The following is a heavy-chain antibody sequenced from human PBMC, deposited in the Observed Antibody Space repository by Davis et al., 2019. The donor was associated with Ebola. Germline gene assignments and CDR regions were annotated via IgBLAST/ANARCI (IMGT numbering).Heavy chain of an antibody. Sequence: MPSETLSLTCTVSGGSINSGGYFWSWIRQHPGKGLEWIGYIYYSGSTYYNPSLKSRVTISVDTSKNQFSLKLSSVTAADTAVYYCARGGWNGVYWGQGTLVTVSS. CDR3: ARGGWNGVY. CDR1: GGSINSGGYF. V-gene: IGHV4-31*03. D-gene: IGHD1-1*01. J-gene: IGHJ4*02. CDR2: IYYSGST.